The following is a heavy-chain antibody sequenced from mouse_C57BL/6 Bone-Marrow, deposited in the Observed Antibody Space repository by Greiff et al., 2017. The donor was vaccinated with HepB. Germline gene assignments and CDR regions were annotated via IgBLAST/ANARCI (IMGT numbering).Heavy chain of an antibody. J-gene: IGHJ3*01. CDR2: INPNNGGT. CDR1: GYTFTDYN. D-gene: IGHD1-1*01. CDR3: AREDYGSSYVWFAY. Sequence: EVQVVESGPELVKPGASVKIPCKASGYTFTDYNMDWVKQSHGKSLEWIGDINPNNGGTIYNQKFKGKATLTVDKSSSTAYMELRSLTSEDTAVYYCAREDYGSSYVWFAYWGQGTLVTVSA. V-gene: IGHV1-18*01.